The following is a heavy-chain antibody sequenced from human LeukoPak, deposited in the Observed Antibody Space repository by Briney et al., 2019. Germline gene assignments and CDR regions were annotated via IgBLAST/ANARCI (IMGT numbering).Heavy chain of an antibody. CDR3: AKWGDTAMVYYYYCGMDV. CDR2: ISGSGGST. V-gene: IGHV3-23*01. J-gene: IGHJ6*04. CDR1: GFTFSSYA. D-gene: IGHD5-18*01. Sequence: GGSLRLSCAASGFTFSSYAMSWVRQAPGKGLEWVSAISGSGGSTYYADSVKGRFTISRDNSKNTLYLQMNSLRAEDTAVYYCAKWGDTAMVYYYYCGMDVWGKGTTVTVSS.